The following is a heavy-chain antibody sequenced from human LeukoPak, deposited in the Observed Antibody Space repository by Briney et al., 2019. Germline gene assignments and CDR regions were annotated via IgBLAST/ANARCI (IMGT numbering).Heavy chain of an antibody. CDR3: AATDRIQLWLKSADFDY. D-gene: IGHD5-18*01. CDR2: INPNSGGT. V-gene: IGHV1-2*02. Sequence: ASVKVSCKASGYIFTGYYMHWVRQTPGQGLGWMGWINPNSGGTNYAQKFQGRVTMTRDTSISTAYMELSRLRSDDTAVYYCAATDRIQLWLKSADFDYWGQGTLVTVSS. CDR1: GYIFTGYY. J-gene: IGHJ4*02.